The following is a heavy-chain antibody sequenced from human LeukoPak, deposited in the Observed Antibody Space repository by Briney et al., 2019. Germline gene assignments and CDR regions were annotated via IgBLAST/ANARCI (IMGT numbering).Heavy chain of an antibody. CDR3: APAYYDILTGYYPLDY. CDR2: IDFDDDK. J-gene: IGHJ4*02. Sequence: SGPALVKPTQTLTLTCTFSGFSRSTRGMRVGWIRQPPGKALEWLARIDFDDDKFYSTSLKTRLTISKDTTKNQVVLTMTNMDPADTATYYCAPAYYDILTGYYPLDYWGQGTLVTVSS. D-gene: IGHD3-9*01. V-gene: IGHV2-70*04. CDR1: GFSRSTRGMR.